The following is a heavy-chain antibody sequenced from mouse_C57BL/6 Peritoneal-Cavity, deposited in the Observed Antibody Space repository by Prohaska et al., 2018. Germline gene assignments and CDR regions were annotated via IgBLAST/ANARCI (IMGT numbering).Heavy chain of an antibody. CDR2: IFPGSGST. Sequence: QVQLQQSGPELVKPGASVKISCKASGYTFTDYYINWVKQRPGQGLEWIGWIFPGSGSTYYNEKFKGKATLTVDKSSSTAYMLLSGLTSEDSAVYFCARGEDGYYGFAYWGQGTLVTVSA. V-gene: IGHV1-75*01. J-gene: IGHJ3*01. D-gene: IGHD2-3*01. CDR3: ARGEDGYYGFAY. CDR1: GYTFTDYY.